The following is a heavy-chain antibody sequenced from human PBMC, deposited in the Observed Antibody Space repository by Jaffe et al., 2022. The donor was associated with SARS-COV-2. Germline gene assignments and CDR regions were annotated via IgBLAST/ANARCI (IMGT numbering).Heavy chain of an antibody. J-gene: IGHJ4*02. Sequence: EVQLVESGGGLAQPGRSLRLSCEASGFSFDDHAMHWVRQAPGKGLEWVSGISWNSGEIGYSDSVKGRFTISRDNAKNSLYLQMNSLRAEDTALYYCAHAKSSGYFGGEFDYWGQGTLVTVSS. V-gene: IGHV3-9*01. CDR2: ISWNSGEI. D-gene: IGHD3-22*01. CDR3: AHAKSSGYFGGEFDY. CDR1: GFSFDDHA.